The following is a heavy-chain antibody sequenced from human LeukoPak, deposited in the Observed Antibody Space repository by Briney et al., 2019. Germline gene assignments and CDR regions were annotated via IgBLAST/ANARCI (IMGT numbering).Heavy chain of an antibody. J-gene: IGHJ4*02. CDR3: AIQAGSGYNPIY. V-gene: IGHV3-33*01. D-gene: IGHD3-3*01. CDR2: IWYDGSNK. Sequence: GRSLRLSCAASGFTFSSYGMHWVRQAPGKGLEWVAVIWYDGSNKYYADSVKGRFTISRDNSKNTLYLQMNSRRAEDTAVYYCAIQAGSGYNPIYWGQGTLVTVSS. CDR1: GFTFSSYG.